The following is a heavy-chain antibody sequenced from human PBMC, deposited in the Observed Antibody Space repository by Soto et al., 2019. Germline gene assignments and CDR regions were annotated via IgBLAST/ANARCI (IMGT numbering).Heavy chain of an antibody. CDR2: VHGGGST. CDR1: VVSIIDYY. Sequence: SETLSLTCTFSVVSIIDYYWSWIRQPAGKGLEWIGHVHGGGSTNYNPPLDSRVTMSADTSKNQFSLTLRSVTAADTAVYYCARDRYGWYPGFDLDVWGQGTTVTVSS. CDR3: ARDRYGWYPGFDLDV. V-gene: IGHV4-4*07. J-gene: IGHJ6*02. D-gene: IGHD6-19*01.